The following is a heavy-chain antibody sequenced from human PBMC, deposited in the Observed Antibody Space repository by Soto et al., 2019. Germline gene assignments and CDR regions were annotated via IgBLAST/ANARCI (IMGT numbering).Heavy chain of an antibody. CDR3: ARPTGNRFDS. V-gene: IGHV4-31*03. CDR1: GGSISSGGYY. J-gene: IGHJ4*02. D-gene: IGHD1-1*01. Sequence: QVQLQESGPGLVKPSQTLSLTCTVSGGSISSGGYYWSWIRQHPGKGLEWIGYVHYSGSTYYNPSVKSRVTISMDTSNNQFSLRLTSVTAADTAVYSCARPTGNRFDSWGQGSLVTVSS. CDR2: VHYSGST.